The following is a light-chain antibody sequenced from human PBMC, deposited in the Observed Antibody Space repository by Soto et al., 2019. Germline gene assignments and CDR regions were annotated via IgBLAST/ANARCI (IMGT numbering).Light chain of an antibody. J-gene: IGLJ2*01. V-gene: IGLV2-14*01. CDR2: GVT. CDR1: SSDIGAYNY. Sequence: QSALTQPASVSGSPGQSITISCTGTSSDIGAYNYVSWYQQHPGKAPKLMIYGVTNRPSGVSNRFSGPKSGNTASLTISGLQAEDEADYYCSSYTTSSTLGFGGGTKLTVL. CDR3: SSYTTSSTLG.